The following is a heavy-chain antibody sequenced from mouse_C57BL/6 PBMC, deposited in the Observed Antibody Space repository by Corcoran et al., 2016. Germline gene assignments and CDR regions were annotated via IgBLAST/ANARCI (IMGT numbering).Heavy chain of an antibody. CDR3: ARSLYYGSSYLFAY. Sequence: QVQLQQSGAELVKPGASVKISCKASGYAFSSYWMNWVKQRPGKGLEWIGQIYPGDGDTNYNGKFKGKATLTADKSSSTAYMHLSSLTSEDSAVYFCARSLYYGSSYLFAYWGQGTLVTVSA. CDR1: GYAFSSYW. V-gene: IGHV1-80*01. J-gene: IGHJ3*01. CDR2: IYPGDGDT. D-gene: IGHD1-1*01.